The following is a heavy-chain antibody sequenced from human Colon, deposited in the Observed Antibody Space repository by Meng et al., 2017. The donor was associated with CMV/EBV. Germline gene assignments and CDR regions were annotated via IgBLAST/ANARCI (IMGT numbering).Heavy chain of an antibody. D-gene: IGHD2-15*01. CDR2: INYSGST. V-gene: IGHV4-34*01. CDR1: GGSFSDYY. Sequence: SETLSLTCAVYGGSFSDYYWSWVRQPPGKGLEWIGEINYSGSTNYNPSLKSRVTISVDTSKNQFSLKLSSVTAADTAVYYCARVELPGDAFDIWGQGTMVTVSS. J-gene: IGHJ3*02. CDR3: ARVELPGDAFDI.